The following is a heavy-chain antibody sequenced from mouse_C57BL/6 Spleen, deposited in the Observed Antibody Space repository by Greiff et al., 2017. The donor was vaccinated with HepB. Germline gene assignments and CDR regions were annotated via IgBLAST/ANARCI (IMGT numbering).Heavy chain of an antibody. Sequence: VMLVESGAELVKPGASVKISCKASGYAFSSYWMNWVKQRPGKGLEWIGQIYPGDGDTNYNGKFKGKATLTADKSSSTAYMQLSSLTSEDSAVYFCARYGSSRGLYYAMDYWGQGTSVTVSS. CDR1: GYAFSSYW. CDR3: ARYGSSRGLYYAMDY. J-gene: IGHJ4*01. D-gene: IGHD1-1*01. V-gene: IGHV1-80*01. CDR2: IYPGDGDT.